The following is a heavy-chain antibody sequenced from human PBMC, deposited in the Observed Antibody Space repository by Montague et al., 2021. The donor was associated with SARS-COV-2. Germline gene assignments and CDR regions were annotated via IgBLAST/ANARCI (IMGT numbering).Heavy chain of an antibody. Sequence: SETLSLTCTVSGASITTYYWSWIRRSAGKGLEWIGRIHTSGNTNYNPTLRSRVTMSVDTSKNQFSLKLNFVTAADTAVYYCAREATSWFGELMGVWFDPWGQGTLVTVSS. D-gene: IGHD3-10*01. CDR2: IHTSGNT. V-gene: IGHV4-4*07. CDR3: AREATSWFGELMGVWFDP. J-gene: IGHJ5*02. CDR1: GASITTYY.